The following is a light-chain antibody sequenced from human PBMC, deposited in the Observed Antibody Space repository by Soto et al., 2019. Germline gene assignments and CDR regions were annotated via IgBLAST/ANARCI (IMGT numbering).Light chain of an antibody. CDR3: QPYNSWLSRT. CDR1: QSVSSN. V-gene: IGKV3D-15*01. Sequence: EIVLSQSPDTLSVSPGERATLSCRASQSVSSNLAWYQQKPGQAPRLLIYGASTRATGIPARFSGNGSGTEFTLTISTLQSEDFAVYDCQPYNSWLSRTFGQGTKVDIK. CDR2: GAS. J-gene: IGKJ1*01.